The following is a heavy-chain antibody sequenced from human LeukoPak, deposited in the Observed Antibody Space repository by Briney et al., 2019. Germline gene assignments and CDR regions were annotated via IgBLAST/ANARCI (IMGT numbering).Heavy chain of an antibody. D-gene: IGHD2-21*01. CDR3: AKDYSIIKPEVGDPLDH. Sequence: GGSLRLSCAASGFTFSRYSMNWIRQAPGKGLEWLSYIVSTTNTIYYADSVKGRFTISRDNAKNTLFLQMDSLRAEDTAIYYCAKDYSIIKPEVGDPLDHWGQGTLVTVSS. CDR2: IVSTTNTI. CDR1: GFTFSRYS. V-gene: IGHV3-48*01. J-gene: IGHJ5*02.